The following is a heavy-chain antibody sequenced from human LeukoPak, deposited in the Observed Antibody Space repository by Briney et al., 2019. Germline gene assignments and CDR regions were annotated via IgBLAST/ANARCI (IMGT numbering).Heavy chain of an antibody. CDR1: GFTFSSYA. CDR2: ILNSSYI. D-gene: IGHD5-12*01. CDR3: ARDRGYSGYAHGY. J-gene: IGHJ4*02. V-gene: IGHV3-21*01. Sequence: GRSLRLSCAASGFTFSSYAMSWVRQAPGKGLEWVSSILNSSYIYYSDSVKGRFTISRDNTKNSLYLQMDSLRAEDTAVYYCARDRGYSGYAHGYWGQGTLVTVSS.